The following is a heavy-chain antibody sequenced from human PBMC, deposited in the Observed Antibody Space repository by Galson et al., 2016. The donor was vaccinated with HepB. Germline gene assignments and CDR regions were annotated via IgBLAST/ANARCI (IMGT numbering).Heavy chain of an antibody. V-gene: IGHV3-7*03. J-gene: IGHJ4*02. CDR2: IKQDGSEK. CDR1: GFTFSSYW. D-gene: IGHD3-16*01. CDR3: GKHGGFDY. Sequence: SLRLSCAASGFTFSSYWMYWVRQAPGKGLEWVANIKQDGSEKYYVDSVKGRFTISRDNSKNTLYLYTNNLTAGDTAIYYCGKHGGFDYWGQGALVTVSS.